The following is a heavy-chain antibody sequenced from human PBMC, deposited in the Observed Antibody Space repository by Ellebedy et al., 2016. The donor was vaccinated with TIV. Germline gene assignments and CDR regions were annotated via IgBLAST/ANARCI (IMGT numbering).Heavy chain of an antibody. CDR1: GFTFSSYA. V-gene: IGHV3-30*01. J-gene: IGHJ4*02. Sequence: PGGSLRLSCAASGFTFSSYAMHWVRQAPGKGLEWVAVISSDGSNKYYGDSVKGRFTISRDNSKNTLYLQMNSLRAEDTAVHYCARDKSRLLSPRFDYWGQGTLVTVSS. CDR3: ARDKSRLLSPRFDY. D-gene: IGHD2-2*01. CDR2: ISSDGSNK.